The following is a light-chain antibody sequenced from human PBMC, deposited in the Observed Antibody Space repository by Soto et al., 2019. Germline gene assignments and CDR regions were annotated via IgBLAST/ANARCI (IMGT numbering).Light chain of an antibody. V-gene: IGKV1-12*01. CDR2: AAS. Sequence: DIQMTQSPSSVSASVGDRVTISCRASQTISSSLAWYQQKPGQAPKLLIYAASKLQIGVPARFRGIGAATDFTLTSSSLQPEDFATYYCQQANSFPPTFGQGTRLDIK. CDR1: QTISSS. J-gene: IGKJ5*01. CDR3: QQANSFPPT.